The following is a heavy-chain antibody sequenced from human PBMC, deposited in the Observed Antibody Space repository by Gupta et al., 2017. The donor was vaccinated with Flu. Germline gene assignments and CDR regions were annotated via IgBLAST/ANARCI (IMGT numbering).Heavy chain of an antibody. V-gene: IGHV3-23*01. D-gene: IGHD4-17*01. CDR2: INGRGSKI. CDR1: GFVFNNYA. J-gene: IGHJ4*02. Sequence: DVHLLESGRGLVQPGGSLTLSCAASGFVFNNYAINWVREAPGKGLEWVAGINGRGSKIYYLESVKGRFIISRDNSKKKVSLQLNRLRAEDTAVYFCARDDYGEYEANFDNWGQGAPVTVTS. CDR3: ARDDYGEYEANFDN.